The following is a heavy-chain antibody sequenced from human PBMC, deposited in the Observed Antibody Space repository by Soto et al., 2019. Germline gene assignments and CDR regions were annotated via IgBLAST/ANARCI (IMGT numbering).Heavy chain of an antibody. V-gene: IGHV1-69*02. CDR3: ARGYCSGGSCYFDY. Sequence: SVKVSCKASGGTFSSYTISWVRQAPGQGLEWMGRIIPILGIANYAQKFQGRVTITADKSTSTAYMELSSLRSEDTAVYYCARGYCSGGSCYFDYWGQGTLVTVSS. CDR2: IIPILGIA. J-gene: IGHJ4*02. CDR1: GGTFSSYT. D-gene: IGHD2-15*01.